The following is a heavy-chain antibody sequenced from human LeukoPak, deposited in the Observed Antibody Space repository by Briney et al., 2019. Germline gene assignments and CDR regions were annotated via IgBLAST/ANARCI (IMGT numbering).Heavy chain of an antibody. CDR3: AKALLDYDFWSGGDY. CDR1: GFTLSSYW. Sequence: GGSLRLSCAVSGFTLSSYWMSWVRQAPGKGLEWVSAISGSGGSTYYADSVKGRFTISRDNSKNTLYLQMNSLRAEDTAVYYCAKALLDYDFWSGGDYWGQGTLVTVSS. CDR2: ISGSGGST. D-gene: IGHD3-3*01. V-gene: IGHV3-23*01. J-gene: IGHJ4*02.